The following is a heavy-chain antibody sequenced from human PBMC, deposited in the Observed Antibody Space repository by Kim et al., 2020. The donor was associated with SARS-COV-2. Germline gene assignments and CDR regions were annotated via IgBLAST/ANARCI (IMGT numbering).Heavy chain of an antibody. CDR1: GFTFSNAW. Sequence: GGSLRLSCAASGFTFSNAWMSWVRQAPGKGLEWVGRIKSKTDGGTTDYAAPVKGRFTISRDDSKNTLYLQMNSLKTEDTAVYYCTTHGNVTMAPGYMEPDPWGQGTLVTVSS. CDR3: TTHGNVTMAPGYMEPDP. V-gene: IGHV3-15*01. CDR2: IKSKTDGGTT. J-gene: IGHJ5*02. D-gene: IGHD3-10*01.